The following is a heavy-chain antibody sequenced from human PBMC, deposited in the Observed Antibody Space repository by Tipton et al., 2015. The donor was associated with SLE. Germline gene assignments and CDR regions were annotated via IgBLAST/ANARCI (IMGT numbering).Heavy chain of an antibody. D-gene: IGHD3-22*01. Sequence: SLRLSCAASGFTFSSYNMNWVRQAPGKGLEWVSSISSSSSYIYYADSVKGRFTISRDNAKNSLYLQMNSLRAEDTAVYYCARVIVVVINREVYYYMDVWGKGSTVTVPS. CDR1: GFTFSSYN. CDR3: ARVIVVVINREVYYYMDV. V-gene: IGHV3-21*01. CDR2: ISSSSSYI. J-gene: IGHJ6*03.